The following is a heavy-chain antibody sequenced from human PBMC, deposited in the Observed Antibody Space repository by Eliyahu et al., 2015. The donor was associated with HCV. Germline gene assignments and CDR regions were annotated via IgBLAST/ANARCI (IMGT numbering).Heavy chain of an antibody. V-gene: IGHV4-34*02. CDR1: GWPLSGYN. CDR3: ARYCSGVTCYDHS. D-gene: IGHD2-15*01. CDR2: ISHRGIT. Sequence: QVRLQQWGAGLLKPSETLSLTCAVFGWPLSGYNWTWIRQSPGKGLEWIWEISHRGITKYNPSLESRVTISVDPPKNQFSLKLNSVTAADTAVYYCARYCSGVTCYDHSWDQGVQVTVSS. J-gene: IGHJ4*02.